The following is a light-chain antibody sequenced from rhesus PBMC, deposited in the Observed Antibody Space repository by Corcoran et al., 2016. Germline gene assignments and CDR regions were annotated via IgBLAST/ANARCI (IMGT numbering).Light chain of an antibody. J-gene: IGKJ3*01. V-gene: IGKV6-55*01. CDR1: QSIGSS. CDR2: NAS. Sequence: EIVLTQSPAFQSVTLKEKVTITCQASQSIGSSLHWYQQQPDQSPKLLIKNASQSISGVPSRFSGSESGTDFTRTINSLEAEDAATYYCQQSSSFPFTFGPGTKLDIK. CDR3: QQSSSFPFT.